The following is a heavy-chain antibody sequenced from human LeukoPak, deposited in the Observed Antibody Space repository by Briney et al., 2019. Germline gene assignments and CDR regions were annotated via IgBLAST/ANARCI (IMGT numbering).Heavy chain of an antibody. J-gene: IGHJ4*02. D-gene: IGHD3-16*02. CDR3: ARVDRYYFDY. Sequence: SETLSLTCTVSGGSISSYYWSWIRQPPGKGLEWIGYIYYSGSTNYNPSLESRVTISVDTSKNQFSLKLSSVTAADTAVYYCARVDRYYFDYWGQGTLVTVSS. V-gene: IGHV4-59*01. CDR2: IYYSGST. CDR1: GGSISSYY.